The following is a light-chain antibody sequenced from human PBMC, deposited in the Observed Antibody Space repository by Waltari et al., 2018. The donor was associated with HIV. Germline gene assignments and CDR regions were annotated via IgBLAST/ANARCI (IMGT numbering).Light chain of an antibody. V-gene: IGKV3D-15*01. J-gene: IGKJ4*01. Sequence: DILLTQSPATISVSPGGRVTVSCRASQNVDDKLAWYQQKPGQSPRLLLYHSSVRAAGVPTRFGGAGSATNFTLTITSLQSEDFALYFCQQYQHWPPLTFGGGSRVELK. CDR2: HSS. CDR3: QQYQHWPPLT. CDR1: QNVDDK.